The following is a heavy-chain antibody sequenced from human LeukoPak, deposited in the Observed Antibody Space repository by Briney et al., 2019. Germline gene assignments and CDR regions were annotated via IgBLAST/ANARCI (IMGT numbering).Heavy chain of an antibody. CDR1: GYTFTTYG. D-gene: IGHD6-13*01. Sequence: ASVKVSCKASGYTFTTYGITWVRQAPGQGLEWMGWISTHNDNTKYAQKLQGRVTMTTDTSTTTAYMDLRRLKSDDTAVYYCARRSSWPYHFDYWGQGTLVTVSS. J-gene: IGHJ4*02. CDR2: ISTHNDNT. V-gene: IGHV1-18*01. CDR3: ARRSSWPYHFDY.